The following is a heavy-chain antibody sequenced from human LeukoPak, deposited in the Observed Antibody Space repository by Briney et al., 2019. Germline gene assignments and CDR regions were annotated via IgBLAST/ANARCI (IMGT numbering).Heavy chain of an antibody. D-gene: IGHD3-9*01. CDR3: ARGFDGPNAFDI. V-gene: IGHV4-59*01. J-gene: IGHJ3*02. CDR1: DVSFSPYY. CDR2: IYYNGYT. Sequence: SETLSLTCIVFDVSFSPYYWSWVRQPPRKGLEWIGHIYYNGYTNYNPSLRSRVTISLDTSKNQFSLKLFSMTAADTAVYYCARGFDGPNAFDIWGQGTMVTVSS.